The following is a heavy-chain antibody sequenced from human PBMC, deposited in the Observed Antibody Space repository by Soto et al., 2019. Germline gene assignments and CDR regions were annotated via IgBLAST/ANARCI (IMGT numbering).Heavy chain of an antibody. CDR1: GFTFSSYW. CDR3: ARERVAYY. CDR2: INQDGSDK. D-gene: IGHD1-26*01. J-gene: IGHJ2*01. V-gene: IGHV3-7*01. Sequence: HPGGSLRRSCAASGFTFSSYWMTWVRQAPGKGLEWVANINQDGSDKNYVDSVKGRFTISRDNAKNSLYLQMNSLRVEDTAVYYCARERVAYYWGRGTLVTVSS.